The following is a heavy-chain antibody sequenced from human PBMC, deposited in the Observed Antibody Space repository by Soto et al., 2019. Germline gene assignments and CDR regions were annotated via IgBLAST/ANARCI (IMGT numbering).Heavy chain of an antibody. J-gene: IGHJ6*03. CDR2: INPNSGNT. V-gene: IGHV1-8*02. CDR3: ARAVDVLRFLEWLPRYMDV. CDR1: GYIFINYY. Sequence: ASVKVSCKASGYIFINYYIHWVRQAPGQGLEWMGIINPNSGNTGYAQKFQGRVTMTRNTSISTAYMELSSLRSEDTAVYYCARAVDVLRFLEWLPRYMDVWGKGTTVTVSS. D-gene: IGHD3-3*01.